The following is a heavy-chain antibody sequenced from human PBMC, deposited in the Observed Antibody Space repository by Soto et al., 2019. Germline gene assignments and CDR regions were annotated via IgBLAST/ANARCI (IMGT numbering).Heavy chain of an antibody. J-gene: IGHJ4*02. Sequence: QVQLVESGGGVVQPGRSLRLSCAASGFTFSSYGMHWVLQAPGKGLEWVAVISYDGSNKYYADSVKGRFTISRDNSKNTLYLQMNSLRAEDTAVYYCAKVKGFGELFLDYWGQGTLVTVSS. CDR3: AKVKGFGELFLDY. CDR2: ISYDGSNK. CDR1: GFTFSSYG. D-gene: IGHD3-10*01. V-gene: IGHV3-30*18.